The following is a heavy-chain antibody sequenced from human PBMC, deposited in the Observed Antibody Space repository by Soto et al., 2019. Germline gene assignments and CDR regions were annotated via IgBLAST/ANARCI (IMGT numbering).Heavy chain of an antibody. CDR3: ARGPHTISWETRFDY. Sequence: QVKLVQSGAEVKKPGASVKVSCKASGYPFTSYDINWVRQAPGQGLEWMGWMKPNSDDAGYAQKFQGRVSMTRNTSISTAYMALNSLRSEDTAVYYCARGPHTISWETRFDYWGQGTLVTVS. CDR1: GYPFTSYD. CDR2: MKPNSDDA. D-gene: IGHD6-13*01. J-gene: IGHJ4*02. V-gene: IGHV1-8*01.